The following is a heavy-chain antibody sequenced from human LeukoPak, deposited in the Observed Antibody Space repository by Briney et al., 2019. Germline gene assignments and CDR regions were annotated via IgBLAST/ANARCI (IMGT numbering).Heavy chain of an antibody. J-gene: IGHJ4*02. CDR2: IYTSGST. D-gene: IGHD6-25*01. CDR1: GGSISSGSYY. CDR3: ARGSGHFDY. Sequence: SETLSLTCTVSGGSISSGSYYWSWIRQPAGKGLEWIGRIYTSGSTNYNPSLKSRVTMSVDTSKNQFSLKLSSVTAADTAVYYCARGSGHFDYWGQGTLVTVSS. V-gene: IGHV4-61*02.